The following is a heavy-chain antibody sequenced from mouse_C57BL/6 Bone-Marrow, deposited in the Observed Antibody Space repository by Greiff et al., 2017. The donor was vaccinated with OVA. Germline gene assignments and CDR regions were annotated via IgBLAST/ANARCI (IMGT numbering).Heavy chain of an antibody. Sequence: QVHVKQPGTELVKPGASVKLSCKASGYTFTSSWMHWVKQRPGQGLEWIGNINPSNGGTNYNEKFKSKATLTVDKSSSTAYMQLSSLTSEDSAVYYCGRIYYTGYYAMDYWGQGTSVTVSS. CDR2: INPSNGGT. CDR1: GYTFTSSW. J-gene: IGHJ4*01. CDR3: GRIYYTGYYAMDY. D-gene: IGHD2-1*01. V-gene: IGHV1-53*01.